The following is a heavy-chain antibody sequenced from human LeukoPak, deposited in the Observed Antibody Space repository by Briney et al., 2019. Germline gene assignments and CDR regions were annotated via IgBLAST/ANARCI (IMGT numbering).Heavy chain of an antibody. D-gene: IGHD1-26*01. J-gene: IGHJ4*02. CDR2: IYPDDSDI. Sequence: GESLKISCQGSGYNFAHHWIGWVRQVPGKGLEWMGIIYPDDSDIRYSPSFQGQVPISVDKSQNTAYLQWSSLKASDTAMFYCARSYSGSYFRFDDWGQGTLVTVSS. CDR1: GYNFAHHW. CDR3: ARSYSGSYFRFDD. V-gene: IGHV5-51*01.